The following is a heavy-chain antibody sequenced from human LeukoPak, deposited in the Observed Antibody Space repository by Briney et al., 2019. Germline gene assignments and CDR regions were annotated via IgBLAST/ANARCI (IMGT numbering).Heavy chain of an antibody. V-gene: IGHV3-23*01. Sequence: GGSLRLSCAASGLAFSSYAMSWVRQAPGKGPEWVSGISGSGGSTYYADSVKGRFTISRDNSNNTLYLQMNSLRAEDTAVYYCAKVPLTRLVRDYYYIDVSGKGTTVTVSS. CDR3: AKVPLTRLVRDYYYIDV. D-gene: IGHD2-21*01. CDR2: ISGSGGST. CDR1: GLAFSSYA. J-gene: IGHJ6*03.